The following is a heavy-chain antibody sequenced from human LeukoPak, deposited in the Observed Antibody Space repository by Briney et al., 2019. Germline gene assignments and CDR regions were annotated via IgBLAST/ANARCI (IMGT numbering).Heavy chain of an antibody. CDR3: ARVAVLVAPDAFDI. D-gene: IGHD2-15*01. CDR1: GFTVSSTY. J-gene: IGHJ3*02. Sequence: GGSLRLSCAASGFTVSSTYMSWVRLAPGKGLEWVSVIYSGGSTYYADSVKGRFTISRDSSKNTLYLQMNSLRAEDTAVYYCARVAVLVAPDAFDIWGQGTMVTVSS. CDR2: IYSGGST. V-gene: IGHV3-53*01.